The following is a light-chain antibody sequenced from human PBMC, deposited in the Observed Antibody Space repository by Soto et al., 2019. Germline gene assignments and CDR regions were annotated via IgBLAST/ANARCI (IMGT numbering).Light chain of an antibody. V-gene: IGLV2-23*01. Sequence: QSALTQPASVSGSPGQSIIISCTGTSSDIGSSNLVSWYQQHPGKAPKLIIYEGSRRPSGVSGRFSGSKSGNTASLTISGLQAEDEADYYCCSFARSSTSYVFGTGTKVTVL. CDR3: CSFARSSTSYV. CDR2: EGS. J-gene: IGLJ1*01. CDR1: SSDIGSSNL.